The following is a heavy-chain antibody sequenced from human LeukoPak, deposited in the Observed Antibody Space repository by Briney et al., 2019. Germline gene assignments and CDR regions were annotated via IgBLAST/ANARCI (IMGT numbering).Heavy chain of an antibody. Sequence: GGSLRLSCEASGFTFSSYWMNWVRQGPGKGLVWVSCINTDGSSTSYADSVKGRFTISRDNGKNTLYMQMNSLRAQDTAVYYCARGVGAIHYWGQGTLVTVSS. J-gene: IGHJ4*02. CDR2: INTDGSST. V-gene: IGHV3-74*01. CDR3: ARGVGAIHY. D-gene: IGHD1-26*01. CDR1: GFTFSSYW.